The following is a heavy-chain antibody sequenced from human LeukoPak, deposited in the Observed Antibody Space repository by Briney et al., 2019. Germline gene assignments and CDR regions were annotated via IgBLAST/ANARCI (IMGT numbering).Heavy chain of an antibody. Sequence: GGSLRLTCAASGFGFTFTNYWVGWVRQAPGMGLEWVATINRDGSERYYADAVKGRFTISRDTAKDSMYLQMNSLRAEDTALYYCAKVLRGAARFSGMDVWGQGTTVTVSS. CDR2: INRDGSER. CDR3: AKVLRGAARFSGMDV. CDR1: GFGFTFTNYW. V-gene: IGHV3-7*01. J-gene: IGHJ6*02. D-gene: IGHD1-26*01.